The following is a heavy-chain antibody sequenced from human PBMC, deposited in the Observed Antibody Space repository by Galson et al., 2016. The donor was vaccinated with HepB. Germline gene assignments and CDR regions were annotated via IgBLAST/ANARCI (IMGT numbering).Heavy chain of an antibody. CDR2: ISGSGGVT. D-gene: IGHD2-15*01. Sequence: SLRLSCAASGFTFSNYGMSWVRQAPGKGLEWVSHISGSGGVTYYADSVKGRFTISRDESQNTLFLQMNSLRADDTAVYYCAKANIIMVTLGVFLDTWGQGTLVTVSS. V-gene: IGHV3-23*01. J-gene: IGHJ1*01. CDR3: AKANIIMVTLGVFLDT. CDR1: GFTFSNYG.